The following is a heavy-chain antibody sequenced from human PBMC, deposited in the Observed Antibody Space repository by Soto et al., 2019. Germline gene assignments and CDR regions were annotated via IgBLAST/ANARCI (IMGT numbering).Heavy chain of an antibody. CDR3: ATGMLVRGAYYMDV. Sequence: SQTLSLTCVISGDSVTGNTAGWNWIRQSPSKGLEWLGRTYYRSKWYYDYAGSVKGRMTINPDTSRNQFSLQLHSVTPEDTAVYYCATGMLVRGAYYMDVWGQGTTVTVSS. V-gene: IGHV6-1*01. CDR1: GDSVTGNTAG. CDR2: TYYRSKWYY. D-gene: IGHD3-10*01. J-gene: IGHJ6*02.